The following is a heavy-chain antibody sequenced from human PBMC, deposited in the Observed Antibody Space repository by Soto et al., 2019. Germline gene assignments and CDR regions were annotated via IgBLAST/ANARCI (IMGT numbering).Heavy chain of an antibody. CDR3: ARDDGDYGPIDY. D-gene: IGHD4-17*01. CDR2: ISSSSSYI. J-gene: IGHJ4*02. Sequence: ESGGGLVKPGGSLRLSCAASGFTFSSNSMNWVRQAPGKGLEWVSSISSSSSYIYYADSVKGRFTISRDNAKNSLYLQMNSLRAEDTAVYYCARDDGDYGPIDYWGQGTLVTVSS. V-gene: IGHV3-21*01. CDR1: GFTFSSNS.